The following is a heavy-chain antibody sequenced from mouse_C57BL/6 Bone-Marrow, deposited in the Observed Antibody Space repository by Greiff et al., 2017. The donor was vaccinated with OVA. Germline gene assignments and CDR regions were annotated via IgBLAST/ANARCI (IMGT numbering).Heavy chain of an antibody. CDR3: ARSVDTVEARYDY. CDR2: IYPGSGST. D-gene: IGHD1-1*01. Sequence: QVQLQQPGAELVKPGASVKMSCKASGYTFTSYWITWVKQRPGQGLEWIGDIYPGSGSTNYNEKFKSKATLTVDTSSSTAYMQLSSLTSEDSAVYYCARSVDTVEARYDYWGQGTTLTVSS. CDR1: GYTFTSYW. V-gene: IGHV1-55*01. J-gene: IGHJ2*01.